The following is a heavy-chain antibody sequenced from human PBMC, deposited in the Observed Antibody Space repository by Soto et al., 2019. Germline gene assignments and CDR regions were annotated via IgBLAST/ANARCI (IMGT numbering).Heavy chain of an antibody. V-gene: IGHV3-21*01. CDR1: GFTFSSYS. D-gene: IGHD6-13*01. Sequence: GGSLRLSCAASGFTFSSYSMNWVRQAPGMGLEWVSSISSSSTYIYYADSVKGRFTISRDNAKNSLYLQMNSLRAEDTAVYYCARDLNEVAATGTSPFDFWGQGTQVTVSS. CDR3: ARDLNEVAATGTSPFDF. CDR2: ISSSSTYI. J-gene: IGHJ4*02.